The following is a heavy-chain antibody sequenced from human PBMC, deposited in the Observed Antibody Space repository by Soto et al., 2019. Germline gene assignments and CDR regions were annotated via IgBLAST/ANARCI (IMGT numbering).Heavy chain of an antibody. CDR3: ARDGYCSSTSCYARGGGYYYYGMDV. V-gene: IGHV3-7*01. D-gene: IGHD2-2*03. CDR2: IKQDGSEK. J-gene: IGHJ6*02. CDR1: AFTFSDYY. Sequence: PGGSLRLSCAASAFTFSDYYMSWVRQAPGKGLEWVANIKQDGSEKYYVDSVKGRFTISRDNAKNSLYLQMNSLRAEDTAVYYCARDGYCSSTSCYARGGGYYYYGMDVWGQGTTVTV.